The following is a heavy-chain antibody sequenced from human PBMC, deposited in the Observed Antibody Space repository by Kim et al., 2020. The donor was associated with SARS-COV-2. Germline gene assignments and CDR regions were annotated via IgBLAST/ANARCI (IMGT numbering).Heavy chain of an antibody. CDR3: ARHKWIGELFGSNWFDP. CDR2: IYPGDSDT. CDR1: GYSFTNYW. J-gene: IGHJ5*02. V-gene: IGHV5-51*01. D-gene: IGHD3-10*01. Sequence: GASLKISCKGSGYSFTNYWIGWVRQMPGKGLEWMGIIYPGDSDTRYSPSFQGQVTISADKSISTAYLQWSSLKASDTAMYYCARHKWIGELFGSNWFDPWGQGTLVTVSS.